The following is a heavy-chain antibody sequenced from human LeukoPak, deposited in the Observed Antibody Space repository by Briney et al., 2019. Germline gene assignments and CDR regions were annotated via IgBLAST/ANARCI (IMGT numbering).Heavy chain of an antibody. CDR2: ISYDGSNK. V-gene: IGHV3-30-3*01. CDR1: GFTFSSYA. J-gene: IGHJ4*02. D-gene: IGHD5-24*01. CDR3: ARERWLAFDY. Sequence: GGSLRLSCAASGFTFSSYAMHWVRQAPGKGLEWVAVISYDGSNKYYADSVKGRFTISRDNSKNTLYLQMNSLRAEDTAVYYCARERWLAFDYWGQGTLVTVSS.